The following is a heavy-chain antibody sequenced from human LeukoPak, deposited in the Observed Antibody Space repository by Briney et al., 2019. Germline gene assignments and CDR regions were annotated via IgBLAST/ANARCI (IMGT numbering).Heavy chain of an antibody. CDR1: GFTFSDYY. V-gene: IGHV3-11*01. D-gene: IGHD2-15*01. CDR2: ISSSGSTI. J-gene: IGHJ6*03. CDR3: AREGCSGGSCYSPYYYYYYMDV. Sequence: GGSLRLSCAASGFTFSDYYMSWIRQAPGKGLEWVSYISSSGSTIYYADSVKGRFTSSRDNAKNSLYLQMNSLRAEDTAVYYCAREGCSGGSCYSPYYYYYYMDVWGKGTTVTVSS.